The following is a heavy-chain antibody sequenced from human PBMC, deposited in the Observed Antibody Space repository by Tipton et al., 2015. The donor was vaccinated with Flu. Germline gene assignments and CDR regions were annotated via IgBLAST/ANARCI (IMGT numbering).Heavy chain of an antibody. CDR1: GGSISSGSYY. D-gene: IGHD4-17*01. CDR2: IYTSGST. Sequence: TLSLTCTVSGGSISSGSYYWSWIRQPAGKGLEWIGRIYTSGSTNYNPSLKSRVTISVDTSKNQFSLKLSSVTATDTAVYYCASRLNGDVDYWGQATLVTVSS. CDR3: ASRLNGDVDY. V-gene: IGHV4-61*02. J-gene: IGHJ4*02.